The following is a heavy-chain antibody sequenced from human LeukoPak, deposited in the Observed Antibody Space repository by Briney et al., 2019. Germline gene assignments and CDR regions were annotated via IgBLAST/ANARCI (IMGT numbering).Heavy chain of an antibody. D-gene: IGHD6-25*01. J-gene: IGHJ4*01. CDR2: ISTSGST. V-gene: IGHV4-4*07. CDR3: ARESQQRPLDY. CDR1: GGSISGYY. Sequence: SETLSLTWTVSGGSISGYYWSWIRQPAGMGLEWIGRISTSGSTHYSPSLKSRVTMSVDTSRNQFSLNLSSAAAADTAVYYCARESQQRPLDYWGRGTLVTVSS.